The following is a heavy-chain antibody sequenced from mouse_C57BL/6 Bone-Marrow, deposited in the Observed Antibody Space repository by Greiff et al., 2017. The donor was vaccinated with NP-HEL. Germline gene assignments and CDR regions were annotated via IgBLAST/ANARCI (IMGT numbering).Heavy chain of an antibody. J-gene: IGHJ3*01. CDR3: ARGGLNAWFAY. D-gene: IGHD2-4*01. V-gene: IGHV1-52*01. Sequence: VQLQQPGAELVRPGSSVKLSCKASGYTFTSYWMHWVKQRPIQGLEWIGNIDPSDSETHYNQKFKDKATLTVDKSSSTAYMQLSSLTSEDSAVYYCARGGLNAWFAYWGQGTLVTVSA. CDR1: GYTFTSYW. CDR2: IDPSDSET.